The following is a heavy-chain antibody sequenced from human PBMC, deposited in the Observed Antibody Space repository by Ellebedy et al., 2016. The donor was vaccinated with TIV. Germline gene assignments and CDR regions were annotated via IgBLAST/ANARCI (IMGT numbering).Heavy chain of an antibody. D-gene: IGHD3-22*01. CDR2: ISIDGGAT. Sequence: GESLKISCAASGFRFGDYYMTWIRQAPGKGLELISFISIDGGATYYSDSVKGRFTISRDNAAQSLYLQINNLRADDTAVYYCAKGRGGGSDTSAPRYYFDYWGLGTLVTVSS. CDR3: AKGRGGGSDTSAPRYYFDY. J-gene: IGHJ4*02. V-gene: IGHV3-11*01. CDR1: GFRFGDYY.